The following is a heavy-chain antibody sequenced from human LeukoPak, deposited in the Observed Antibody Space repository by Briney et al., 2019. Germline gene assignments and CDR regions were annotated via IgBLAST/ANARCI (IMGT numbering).Heavy chain of an antibody. CDR2: ISSSSSCI. Sequence: VSSISSSSSCIYYADSVKGRFTISRDNAKNSLYLQMNSLRAEDTAVYYCARGQNWLWFGDYWGQGTLVTVSS. D-gene: IGHD3-10*01. J-gene: IGHJ4*02. V-gene: IGHV3-21*01. CDR3: ARGQNWLWFGDY.